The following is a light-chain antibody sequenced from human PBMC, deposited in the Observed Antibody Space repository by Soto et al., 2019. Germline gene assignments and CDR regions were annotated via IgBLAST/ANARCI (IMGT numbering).Light chain of an antibody. CDR1: QSISNH. V-gene: IGKV1-39*01. Sequence: DIPMTQSPSSLSASVGDRVTVTCRASQSISNHLNWYQQKPGKAPKLLIYAASSLQSGVPSRFSGSGSGTDFTLTISSLQPEDFATYYCQQSYSSVMYTFGQGTKLEIK. J-gene: IGKJ2*01. CDR3: QQSYSSVMYT. CDR2: AAS.